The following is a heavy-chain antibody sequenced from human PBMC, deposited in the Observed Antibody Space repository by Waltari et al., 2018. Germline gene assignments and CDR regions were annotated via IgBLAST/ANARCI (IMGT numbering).Heavy chain of an antibody. CDR2: IKRKADTYAT. CDR1: GFTFSDST. Sequence: EVQLVESGGGLVQPGGSLKLSCAASGFTFSDSTIHWVRQTSGKGLEWVGRIKRKADTYATAYAASVKGRFTFSRDDSKNTAYLQMNSLKTEDTAVYYCSGNIVAAFAWGQGTLVTVSS. D-gene: IGHD5-12*01. CDR3: SGNIVAAFA. V-gene: IGHV3-73*02. J-gene: IGHJ5*02.